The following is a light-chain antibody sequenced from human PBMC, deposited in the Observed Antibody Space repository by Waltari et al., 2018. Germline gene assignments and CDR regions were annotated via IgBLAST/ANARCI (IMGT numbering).Light chain of an antibody. CDR3: QQYDNPPIT. V-gene: IGKV1-33*01. CDR1: HDISNF. CDR2: DAS. Sequence: DIQMTQSPSSLSASVGDRVTITCQASHDISNFLNWYQQKPGKAPNLLICDASNLETGVPSRFSGSGSGTDFTLTISSLHPEDMATYYCQQYDNPPITFGQGTRLEIK. J-gene: IGKJ5*01.